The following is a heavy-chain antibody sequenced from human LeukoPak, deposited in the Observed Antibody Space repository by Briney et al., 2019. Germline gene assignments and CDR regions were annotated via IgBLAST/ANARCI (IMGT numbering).Heavy chain of an antibody. J-gene: IGHJ4*02. Sequence: SETLSLTCAVYGGSFSGYYWSWIRQPPGKGLEWIGEINHSGSTNYNPSLKSRVTISVDTSKNQFSLKLSSVTAAGTAVYYCARGRYVWGSYRYTGYFDYWGQGTLVTVSS. CDR2: INHSGST. V-gene: IGHV4-34*01. CDR3: ARGRYVWGSYRYTGYFDY. CDR1: GGSFSGYY. D-gene: IGHD3-16*02.